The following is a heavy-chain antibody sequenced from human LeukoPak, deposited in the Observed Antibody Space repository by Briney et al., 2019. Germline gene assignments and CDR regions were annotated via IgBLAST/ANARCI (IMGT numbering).Heavy chain of an antibody. CDR3: ASDYDSSGSLDY. V-gene: IGHV4-59*12. CDR1: GGSISSYY. D-gene: IGHD3-22*01. CDR2: IYYSGST. Sequence: SETLSLTCTVSGGSISSYYWSWTRQPPGKGLEWIGYIYYSGSTNYNPSLKSRVTISVDTSKNQFSLKLSSVTAADTAVYYCASDYDSSGSLDYWGQGTLVTVSS. J-gene: IGHJ4*02.